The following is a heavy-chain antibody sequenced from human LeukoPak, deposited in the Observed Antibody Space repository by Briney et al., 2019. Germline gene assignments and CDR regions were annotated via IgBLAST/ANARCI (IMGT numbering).Heavy chain of an antibody. CDR2: IYHIGST. Sequence: HPSETLSLTCTVSGYSISSGYYWGWIRQPPGKGLEWIGSIYHIGSTFYNPSLKSRVTISVDTSKNQFSLKLSSVTAADTAVYYCARDLVRGGYFDYWGQGTLVTVSS. CDR3: ARDLVRGGYFDY. J-gene: IGHJ4*02. D-gene: IGHD3-10*01. CDR1: GYSISSGYY. V-gene: IGHV4-38-2*02.